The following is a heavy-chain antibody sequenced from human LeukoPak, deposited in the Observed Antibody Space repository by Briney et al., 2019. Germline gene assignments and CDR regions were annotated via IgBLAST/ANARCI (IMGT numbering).Heavy chain of an antibody. CDR2: IYYSGST. CDR1: GGSISSRSNY. J-gene: IGHJ4*02. CDR3: ARLPCSGGSCYWVNYFDY. V-gene: IGHV4-39*01. Sequence: PSETLSLTCSVSGGSISSRSNYWGWIRQPPGKGLEWIGSIYYSGSTYYNPSLKSRVTISVDTSKNQFSPKLSSVTAADTAVYYCARLPCSGGSCYWVNYFDYWGQGTLVTVSS. D-gene: IGHD2-15*01.